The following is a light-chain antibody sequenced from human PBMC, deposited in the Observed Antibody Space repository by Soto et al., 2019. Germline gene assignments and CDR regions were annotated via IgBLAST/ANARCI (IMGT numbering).Light chain of an antibody. Sequence: EIVLTQSPATLSLSPGERATLSCRASQAVNTRLAWYQHKPGQAPRLLIYGASTRATGLPARFSGSGSGTEFTLTISSLQSEDFALYYCQQYNNWPITFGQGTRLEIK. CDR3: QQYNNWPIT. CDR2: GAS. J-gene: IGKJ5*01. CDR1: QAVNTR. V-gene: IGKV3-15*01.